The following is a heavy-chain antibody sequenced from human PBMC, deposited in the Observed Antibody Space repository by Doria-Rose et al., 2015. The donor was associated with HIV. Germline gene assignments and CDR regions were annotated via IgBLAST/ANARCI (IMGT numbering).Heavy chain of an antibody. CDR3: ARIKSSRWYHKYYFDF. D-gene: IGHD6-13*01. CDR2: IVSDDER. V-gene: IGHV2-26*01. Sequence: QESGPVLVKPTETLTLTCTVSGVSLSSPGMGVSWIRQPPGKALEWLANIVSDDERSYKTSLTSRLTISRDTSKSQVVLTMTDMDPVDTATYYCARIKSSRWYHKYYFDFWGQGTLVIVSA. CDR1: GVSLSSPGMG. J-gene: IGHJ4*02.